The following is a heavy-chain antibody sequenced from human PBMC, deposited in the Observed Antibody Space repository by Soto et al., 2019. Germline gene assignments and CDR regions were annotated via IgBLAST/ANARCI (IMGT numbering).Heavy chain of an antibody. CDR3: VRSFSFDWLLFTLDY. D-gene: IGHD3-9*01. Sequence: QLVESGGGLVQPGGSLRLSCATSGFTFNTYWMTWVRQAPGKGLEWVANIKEDGREVNYVDSVKGRFTISRDNGNNSLFLQMNRLRREDSAVYYCVRSFSFDWLLFTLDYWGQGTLVSVSS. CDR2: IKEDGREV. V-gene: IGHV3-7*01. J-gene: IGHJ4*02. CDR1: GFTFNTYW.